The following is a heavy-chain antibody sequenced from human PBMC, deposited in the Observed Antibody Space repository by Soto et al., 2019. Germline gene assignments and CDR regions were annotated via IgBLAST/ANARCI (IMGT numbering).Heavy chain of an antibody. CDR2: IWYDGSNK. CDR3: ARDRYSSGWYDLDY. CDR1: GFTFSSYG. D-gene: IGHD6-19*01. V-gene: IGHV3-33*01. Sequence: QVQLVESGGGVVQPGRSLRLSCAASGFTFSSYGMHWVRQAPGKGLEWVAVIWYDGSNKYYADSVKGRFTISRDNSKNTLYLPMNSLRAEDTAVYYCARDRYSSGWYDLDYWGQGTLVTVSS. J-gene: IGHJ4*02.